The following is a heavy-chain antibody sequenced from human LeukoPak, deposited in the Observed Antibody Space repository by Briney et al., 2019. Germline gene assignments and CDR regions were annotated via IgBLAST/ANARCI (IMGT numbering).Heavy chain of an antibody. CDR3: ARADSKSLSATWDKWLDP. J-gene: IGHJ5*01. V-gene: IGHV5-51*07. CDR1: GYSFNTYW. CDR2: IFPDDSDT. Sequence: KVSSKGSGYSFNTYWIASVHQMPGKGLGWMGLIFPDDSDTRYSPSFQGQVTMSADKSISTVYLQWSSLETSDTAIYYCARADSKSLSATWDKWLDPWGPGTLLIVSS. D-gene: IGHD1-1*01.